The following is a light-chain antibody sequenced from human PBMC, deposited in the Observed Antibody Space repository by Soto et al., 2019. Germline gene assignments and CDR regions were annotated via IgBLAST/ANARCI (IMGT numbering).Light chain of an antibody. CDR1: SRDVGNYNL. V-gene: IGLV2-23*02. J-gene: IGLJ1*01. Sequence: QSALTQPASVSGSPGQAITISCTGTSRDVGNYNLVSWYQQHPGKAPKLMIFEVSERPSGLSYRFSGSKSGNTASLTISGLQAEYEADYYCSSYAGGNTHYVFGTGTKLTVL. CDR2: EVS. CDR3: SSYAGGNTHYV.